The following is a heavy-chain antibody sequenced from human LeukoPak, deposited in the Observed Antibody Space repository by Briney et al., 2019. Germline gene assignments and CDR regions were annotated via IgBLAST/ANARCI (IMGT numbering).Heavy chain of an antibody. CDR3: VRQARRDSSGPDY. V-gene: IGHV5-51*01. D-gene: IGHD3-22*01. J-gene: IGHJ4*02. CDR1: GYSFTSYW. Sequence: GESLKISCKGSGYSFTSYWIGWVRQMPGKGLEWMGIIYPGNSDTRYSPSFQGQVTISADKSISTAYLQWSSLEASDTAMYHCVRQARRDSSGPDYWGQGTLVIVSS. CDR2: IYPGNSDT.